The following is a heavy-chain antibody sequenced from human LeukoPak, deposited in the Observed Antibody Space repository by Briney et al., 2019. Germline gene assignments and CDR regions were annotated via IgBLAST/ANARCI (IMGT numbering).Heavy chain of an antibody. CDR3: AKEGFLFWSGRGANFDY. CDR1: GFTFSSYA. CDR2: ISGSGGST. J-gene: IGHJ4*02. D-gene: IGHD3-3*01. Sequence: GGSLRLSCAASGFTFSSYAMSWVRQAPGKGLEWVSAISGSGGSTFYADSVKGRFTISRDNSKNTLYLQMNSLRAEDTAVYYCAKEGFLFWSGRGANFDYWGQGTLVTVSS. V-gene: IGHV3-23*01.